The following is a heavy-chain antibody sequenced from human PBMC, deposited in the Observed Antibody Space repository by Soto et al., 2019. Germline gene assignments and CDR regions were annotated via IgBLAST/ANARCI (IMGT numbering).Heavy chain of an antibody. CDR2: IYYSGST. CDR1: GGSISSGGYY. J-gene: IGHJ6*04. D-gene: IGHD3-16*01. CDR3: ARLRVGGVSSYYHGMHL. V-gene: IGHV4-31*03. Sequence: QVQLQESGPGLVKPSQTLSLTCTVSGGSISSGGYYWSWIRQHPGKGLEWIGYIYYSGSTYYNPSLTRGVTTAVDTSKTQFSVKRGSVSAADTAVYYCARLRVGGVSSYYHGMHLWGKGTTVTVPS.